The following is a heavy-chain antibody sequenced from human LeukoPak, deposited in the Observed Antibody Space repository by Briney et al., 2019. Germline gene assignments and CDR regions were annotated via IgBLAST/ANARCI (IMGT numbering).Heavy chain of an antibody. V-gene: IGHV1-8*01. CDR3: ARRRVTSHNWFDP. J-gene: IGHJ5*02. Sequence: ASXKVSCKASGYTFTSYDINWVRQATGQGLEWMGWMNPNSGNTGYAQKFQGRVTMTRNTSISTAYMELSSLRSEDTAVYYCARRRVTSHNWFDPWGQGTLVTVSS. CDR2: MNPNSGNT. CDR1: GYTFTSYD. D-gene: IGHD4-17*01.